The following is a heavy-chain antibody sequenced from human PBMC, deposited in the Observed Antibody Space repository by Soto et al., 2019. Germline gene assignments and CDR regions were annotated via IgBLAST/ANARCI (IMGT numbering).Heavy chain of an antibody. CDR1: GFTFSSYG. J-gene: IGHJ4*02. Sequence: GGSLRLSCAASGFTFSSYGMHWVRQAPGKGLEWVAVISYDGSNKYYSDSVKGRFTISRDNSKNTLYLQMNSLRAEDTAVYYCAKVITGTFYYFDYWGQGTLVTVSS. D-gene: IGHD1-7*01. V-gene: IGHV3-30*18. CDR3: AKVITGTFYYFDY. CDR2: ISYDGSNK.